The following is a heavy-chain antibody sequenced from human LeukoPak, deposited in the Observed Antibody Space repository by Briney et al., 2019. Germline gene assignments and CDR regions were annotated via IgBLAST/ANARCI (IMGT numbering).Heavy chain of an antibody. CDR1: GGSITSTNW. D-gene: IGHD5-12*01. CDR3: ATRDEYSGYGGL. Sequence: SGTLSLTCAVSGGSITSTNWWGWVRQPPGKGLEWIGEIYHTGSTNYNYSPSLTNRVTILVDKSKNHFSLRLRSVTAADTAVYYCATRDEYSGYGGLWGQGTLVTVSS. CDR2: IYHTGST. J-gene: IGHJ4*02. V-gene: IGHV4-4*02.